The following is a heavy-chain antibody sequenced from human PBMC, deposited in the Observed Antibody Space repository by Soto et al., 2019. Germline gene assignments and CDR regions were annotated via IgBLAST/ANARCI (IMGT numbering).Heavy chain of an antibody. D-gene: IGHD4-17*01. J-gene: IGHJ4*02. V-gene: IGHV1-69*10. Sequence: SVKVSCKASGGFNNYAVSWVRQAPGQGLEWMGVTIPELGTSNYAQRLQGRVTITVDKATNTAYLNLTTLTSEDTAIYYCARTSMTRIDYWGQGTLVTV. CDR1: GGFNNYA. CDR3: ARTSMTRIDY. CDR2: TIPELGTS.